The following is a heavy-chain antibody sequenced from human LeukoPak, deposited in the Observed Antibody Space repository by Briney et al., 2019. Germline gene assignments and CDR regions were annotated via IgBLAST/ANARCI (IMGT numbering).Heavy chain of an antibody. J-gene: IGHJ6*02. CDR1: GFTVSSNY. D-gene: IGHD3-10*01. CDR2: IYSGGST. CDR3: ARELSGGSGRGFYYYYGMDV. Sequence: GGSLRLSCAASGFTVSSNYMSWVRQAPGKGLEWVSVIYSGGSTYYADSVEGRFTISRDNSKNTLYLQMNSLRAEDTAVYYCARELSGGSGRGFYYYYGMDVWGQGTTVTVSS. V-gene: IGHV3-66*01.